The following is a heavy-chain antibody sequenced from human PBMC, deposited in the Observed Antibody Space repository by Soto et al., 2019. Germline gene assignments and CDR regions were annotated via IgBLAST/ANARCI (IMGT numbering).Heavy chain of an antibody. V-gene: IGHV5-10-1*03. D-gene: IGHD3-9*01. CDR1: GYSFTSYW. J-gene: IGHJ6*02. Sequence: EVQLVQSGAEVKKPGESLRISCKGSGYSFTSYWISWVRQMPGKVLEWMGSIDPSDSYTNYSPSFQGHVTISADKSISTAYLQWSSLKASDPAMYYCARLTQCRHYYILTGYYFPYCYCYGMDVWGQGTSVSGSS. CDR3: ARLTQCRHYYILTGYYFPYCYCYGMDV. CDR2: IDPSDSYT.